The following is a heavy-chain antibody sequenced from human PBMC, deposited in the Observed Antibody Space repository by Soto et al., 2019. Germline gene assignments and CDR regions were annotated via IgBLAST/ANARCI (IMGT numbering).Heavy chain of an antibody. CDR2: IYYRGGT. V-gene: IGHV4-59*02. CDR1: GGSVSSYY. CDR3: ARGGMTTIDY. Sequence: QVQLQESGPGLVKPSETLSLTCNVSGGSVSSYYWSWIRQPPGKGLEWIGYIYYRGGTNYNPSLKSRGTISVDTSKNQFSLKLTSVTAADTAVYYCARGGMTTIDYWGQGTLVTVSS. J-gene: IGHJ4*02. D-gene: IGHD3-16*01.